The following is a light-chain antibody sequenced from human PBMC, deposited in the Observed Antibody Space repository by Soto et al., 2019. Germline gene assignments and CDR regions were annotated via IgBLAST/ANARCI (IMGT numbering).Light chain of an antibody. CDR2: GTS. Sequence: EIVLTQSPGTLSLSPGERATLSCRASQSVSGSSLAWYQQKPGQAPSLLIYGTSSRATGIPDRFSGSGSGTDFTLTISRLEPEDFAVYYCQQYGSSPPNTFGQGTKLEIK. CDR3: QQYGSSPPNT. J-gene: IGKJ2*01. V-gene: IGKV3-20*01. CDR1: QSVSGSS.